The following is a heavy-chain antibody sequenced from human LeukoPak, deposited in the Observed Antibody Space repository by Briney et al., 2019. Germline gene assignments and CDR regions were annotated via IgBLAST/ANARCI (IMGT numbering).Heavy chain of an antibody. CDR3: AKVSGGGLYYDGMDV. J-gene: IGHJ6*02. CDR1: EFTFNNYA. D-gene: IGHD1-14*01. V-gene: IGHV3-23*01. CDR2: ISGSGGTT. Sequence: SGGSLRLSCAASEFTFNNYAMNWVRQAPGKGLEWVSVISGSGGTTYYADSVKGRFTISRDSSKNTLYLQMNSLRAEDTAVYYCAKVSGGGLYYDGMDVWGQGTTVTVSS.